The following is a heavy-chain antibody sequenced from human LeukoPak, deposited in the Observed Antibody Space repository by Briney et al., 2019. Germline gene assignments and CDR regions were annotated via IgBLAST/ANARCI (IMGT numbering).Heavy chain of an antibody. V-gene: IGHV3-30*02. CDR2: IRYDGSDS. CDR1: GYTFSNYA. J-gene: IGHJ3*01. Sequence: GGSLRLSCSAFGYTFSNYAMHWVRQAPGKGLDWGAFIRYDGSDSYYTDSVKGRFTISRDDSKKTLYLQMNSLRTEDTAVYYCALLGVVIPPDTYDVWGQGTLVTVSS. CDR3: ALLGVVIPPDTYDV. D-gene: IGHD3-3*01.